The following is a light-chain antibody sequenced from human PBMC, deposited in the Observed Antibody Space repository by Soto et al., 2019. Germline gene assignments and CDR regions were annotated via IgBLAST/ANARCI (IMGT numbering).Light chain of an antibody. Sequence: QSALTQPASVSGSRGQSITISCTGSSNDVGLYNYVSWYQQHPGKAPKLVISDVTNRPSGVSDRFSGSKSGNTAFLTISGLQAEDEADYYCSSYTITATLFGRGTKVTVL. V-gene: IGLV2-14*03. J-gene: IGLJ2*01. CDR1: SNDVGLYNY. CDR2: DVT. CDR3: SSYTITATL.